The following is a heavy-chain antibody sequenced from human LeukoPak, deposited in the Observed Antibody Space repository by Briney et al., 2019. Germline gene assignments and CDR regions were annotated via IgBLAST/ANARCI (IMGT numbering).Heavy chain of an antibody. Sequence: SETLSLTCTVSGGSISSYYWSWIRQPAGKGLEWIGRIYTSGSTNYNPSLKSRVTMSVDTSKDQFSLKLSSVTAADTAVYYCAISGVVSSARGYWYFDLWGRGTLVTVSS. CDR1: GGSISSYY. CDR3: AISGVVSSARGYWYFDL. CDR2: IYTSGST. D-gene: IGHD3-22*01. V-gene: IGHV4-4*07. J-gene: IGHJ2*01.